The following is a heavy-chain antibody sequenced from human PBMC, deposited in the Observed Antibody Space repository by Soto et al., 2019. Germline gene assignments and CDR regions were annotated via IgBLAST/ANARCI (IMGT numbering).Heavy chain of an antibody. J-gene: IGHJ4*02. D-gene: IGHD2-8*01. V-gene: IGHV3-30-3*01. CDR2: ISYVGSNK. Sequence: GGSLTLSGPASGFTFISYAMHGFRQAPGKGLDWWAVISYVGSNKYNADSVKGRFTISRDNSKNTLYLQMKSLRAEDTAVYYGASVAIMVYAFHYWGQATLGTLSS. CDR3: ASVAIMVYAFHY. CDR1: GFTFISYA.